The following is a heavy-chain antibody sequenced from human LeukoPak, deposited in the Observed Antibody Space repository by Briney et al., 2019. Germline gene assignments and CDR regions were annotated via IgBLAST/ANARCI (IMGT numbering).Heavy chain of an antibody. CDR1: GGSISNYY. CDR3: ARDGYSGNDGL. V-gene: IGHV4-59*01. J-gene: IGHJ4*02. D-gene: IGHD5-12*01. CDR2: IYYSGST. Sequence: SETLSLTCIVSGGSISNYYWSWIRQPPGKGLEWIGYIYYSGSTNYNPSLKSRVTISVDTSKNQFSLKLSSVTAADTAVYYCARDGYSGNDGLWGQGTLVTVSS.